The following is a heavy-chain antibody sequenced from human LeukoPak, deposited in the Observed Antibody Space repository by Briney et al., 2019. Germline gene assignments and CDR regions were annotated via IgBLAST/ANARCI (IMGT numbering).Heavy chain of an antibody. V-gene: IGHV3-23*01. J-gene: IGHJ4*02. Sequence: GGSLRLSCAASGFTFSSYAMSWVRQAPGKGLEWVSAISGSGGSTYYADPVKGRFTISRDNSKNTLYLQMNSLRAEDTAVYYCAKDRRRITIFGVVTGWGYYFDYWGQGTLVTVSS. D-gene: IGHD3-3*01. CDR2: ISGSGGST. CDR3: AKDRRRITIFGVVTGWGYYFDY. CDR1: GFTFSSYA.